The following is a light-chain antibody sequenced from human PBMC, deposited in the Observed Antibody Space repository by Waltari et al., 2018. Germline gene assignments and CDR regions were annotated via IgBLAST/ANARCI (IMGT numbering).Light chain of an antibody. V-gene: IGKV1-16*01. CDR1: QDIGHY. Sequence: DIQMTQSPSSLSASVGDRVSITCRASQDIGHYLIWYQQKPGKAPRSLISGASNLLSGVPSRVSGGGSGTDFTLTSTALQPDDFATYYCQQYNNYPPTFGQGTRLEIK. CDR3: QQYNNYPPT. CDR2: GAS. J-gene: IGKJ5*01.